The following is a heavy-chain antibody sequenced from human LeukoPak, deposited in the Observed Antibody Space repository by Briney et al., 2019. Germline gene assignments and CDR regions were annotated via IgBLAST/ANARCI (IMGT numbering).Heavy chain of an antibody. J-gene: IGHJ4*02. D-gene: IGHD3-10*01. CDR3: ARQYGSYNPFDY. CDR2: IYSSGST. Sequence: PSETLSLTCTVSGGSINTYYWSWIRQTPGKGVEWIGYIYSSGSTKYNPSLKSRVSISVDTSKNQFSLKLSSVTAADTALYYCARQYGSYNPFDYWGQGTLVTVSS. CDR1: GGSINTYY. V-gene: IGHV4-59*08.